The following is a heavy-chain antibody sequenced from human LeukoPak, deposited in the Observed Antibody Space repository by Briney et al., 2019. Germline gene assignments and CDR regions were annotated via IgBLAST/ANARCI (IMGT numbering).Heavy chain of an antibody. CDR1: GFTFSNYS. J-gene: IGHJ6*02. D-gene: IGHD5-18*01. V-gene: IGHV3-21*01. CDR2: ISSSSSYI. CDR3: ARDAQISWIQLWLYGMDV. Sequence: GGSLRLSCAASGFTFSNYSMNWVRQAPGRGLEWVSSISSSSSYIYYADSVKGRFTISRDNAKNSLYLQMNRLRAEDTAMYYCARDAQISWIQLWLYGMDVWGQGTTVTVSS.